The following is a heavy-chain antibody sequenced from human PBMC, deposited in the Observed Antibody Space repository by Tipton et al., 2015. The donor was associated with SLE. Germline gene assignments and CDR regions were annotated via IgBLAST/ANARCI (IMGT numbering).Heavy chain of an antibody. CDR2: ISTSNIYI. CDR3: ASIRTTRNAFDV. CDR1: GFTFSGSV. J-gene: IGHJ3*01. V-gene: IGHV3-21*03. Sequence: GSLRLSCSASGFTFSGSVVHWVRQAPGKGLEWVLSISTSNIYIHYADSVKGRFTISRDNAKNSLFLQMNSLRAEDTAVYYCASIRTTRNAFDVWGQGTVVTVSS. D-gene: IGHD1-1*01.